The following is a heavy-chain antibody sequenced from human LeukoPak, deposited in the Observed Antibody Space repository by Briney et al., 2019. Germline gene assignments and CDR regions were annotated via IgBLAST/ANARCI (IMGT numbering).Heavy chain of an antibody. CDR1: GFTVSSNY. CDR2: IYSGGST. D-gene: IGHD3-16*01. Sequence: GGSLRLSCAASGFTVSSNYMSWVRQAPGKGLEWVSVIYSGGSTYYADSVKGRFTISRDNSKNTLYLQMNSLRAEDTAVYYCATYTHWVAGDVWGQGTTVTVSS. V-gene: IGHV3-66*02. J-gene: IGHJ6*02. CDR3: ATYTHWVAGDV.